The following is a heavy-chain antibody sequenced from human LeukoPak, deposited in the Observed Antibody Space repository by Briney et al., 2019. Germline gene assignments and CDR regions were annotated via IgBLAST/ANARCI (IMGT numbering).Heavy chain of an antibody. CDR2: IYYSGST. Sequence: SETLSLTCTVSGGSVSSGGFCWSWIRQYPGKGLEWIGYIYYSGSTNYNPSLKSRVTISIDTSKNQFSLNLSSVTAADTAVYYCARGYTSSWFVLGYWGQGTLVTVSS. V-gene: IGHV4-61*08. D-gene: IGHD6-13*01. CDR3: ARGYTSSWFVLGY. J-gene: IGHJ4*02. CDR1: GGSVSSGGFC.